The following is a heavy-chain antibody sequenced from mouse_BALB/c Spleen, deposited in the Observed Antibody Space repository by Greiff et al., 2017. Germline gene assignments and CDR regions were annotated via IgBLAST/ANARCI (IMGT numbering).Heavy chain of an antibody. V-gene: IGHV2-6-7*01. Sequence: QVQLKQSGPGLVAPSQSLSITCTVSGFSLTGYGVNWVRQPPGKGLEWLGMIWGDGSTDYNSALKSRLSISKDNSKSQVFLKMNSLQTDDTARYYCARGGYYGNYGGYWYFDVWGAGTTVTVSS. CDR2: IWGDGST. CDR3: ARGGYYGNYGGYWYFDV. J-gene: IGHJ1*01. CDR1: GFSLTGYG. D-gene: IGHD2-1*01.